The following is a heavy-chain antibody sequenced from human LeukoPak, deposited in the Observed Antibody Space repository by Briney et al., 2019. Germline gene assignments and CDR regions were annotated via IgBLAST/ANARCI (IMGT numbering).Heavy chain of an antibody. CDR1: GGSFSGYY. CDR2: INHSGST. CDR3: ARDGNYIGGFGWFDP. J-gene: IGHJ5*02. D-gene: IGHD1-7*01. V-gene: IGHV4-34*01. Sequence: SETLSLTCAVYGGSFSGYYWSWIRQPPGKGLEWIGEINHSGSTNYNPSLKSRVTISVDTSKNQFSLKLSSVTAADTAVYYCARDGNYIGGFGWFDPWGQGTLVTVSS.